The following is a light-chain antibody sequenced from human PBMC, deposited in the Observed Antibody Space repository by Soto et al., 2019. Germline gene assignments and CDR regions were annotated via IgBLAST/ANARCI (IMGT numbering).Light chain of an antibody. CDR2: EVN. CDR3: QSYDNSLSRVV. J-gene: IGLJ2*01. Sequence: QSALTQPPSASGSPGQSVAISCTGTSSDVGGYNYVSWYQQHPGKAPKLMIYEVNKRPSGVPDRFSGSKSGNTASLTVSGLQAEDEADYYCQSYDNSLSRVVFGGGTKLTVL. CDR1: SSDVGGYNY. V-gene: IGLV2-8*01.